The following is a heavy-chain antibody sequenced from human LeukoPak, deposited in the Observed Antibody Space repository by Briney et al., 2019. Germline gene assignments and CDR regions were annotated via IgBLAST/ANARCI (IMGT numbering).Heavy chain of an antibody. CDR3: ARDSSSWYSYSVWFDP. J-gene: IGHJ5*02. V-gene: IGHV1-18*01. Sequence: ASVKVSCKASGGTFSSYAISWVRQAPGQGLEWMGWISAYNGNTNYAQKLQGRVTMTTDTSTSTAYMELRSLRSDDTAVYYCARDSSSWYSYSVWFDPWGQGTLVTVSS. CDR2: ISAYNGNT. D-gene: IGHD6-13*01. CDR1: GGTFSSYA.